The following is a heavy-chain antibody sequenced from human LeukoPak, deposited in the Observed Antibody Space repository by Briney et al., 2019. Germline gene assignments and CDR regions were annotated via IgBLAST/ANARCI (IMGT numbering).Heavy chain of an antibody. CDR3: AKHCSSTSCYF. V-gene: IGHV3-23*01. Sequence: GGSLRLSCAASGFTFSSYAMSWVRQAPGKGLEWVSAISGSGGSTYYADSVKGRFTIPRDNSKNTLYLQMNSLRAEDTAVYYCAKHCSSTSCYFWGQGTLVTVSS. D-gene: IGHD2-2*01. CDR1: GFTFSSYA. CDR2: ISGSGGST. J-gene: IGHJ4*02.